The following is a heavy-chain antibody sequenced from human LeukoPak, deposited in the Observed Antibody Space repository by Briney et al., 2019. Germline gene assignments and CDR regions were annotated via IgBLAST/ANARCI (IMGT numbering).Heavy chain of an antibody. CDR1: GFSLSTSGVG. CDR3: AHRSQVLVGATALYFFDY. Sequence: ASGPTLVKPTQTLTLTCTFSGFSLSTSGVGVGWIRQPPGKALECLALIYWHDDKRYSPSLKSRLTITKDTSKNQVVLTMTNMDPVDTATYYCAHRSQVLVGATALYFFDYWGQGALVTVSS. CDR2: IYWHDDK. D-gene: IGHD1-26*01. J-gene: IGHJ4*02. V-gene: IGHV2-5*01.